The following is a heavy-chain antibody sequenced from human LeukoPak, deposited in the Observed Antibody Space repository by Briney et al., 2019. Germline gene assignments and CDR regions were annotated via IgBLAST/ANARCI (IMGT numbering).Heavy chain of an antibody. CDR3: ARDCSSTTCYTRSFDP. D-gene: IGHD2-2*02. J-gene: IGHJ5*02. V-gene: IGHV4-38-2*02. Sequence: SETLSLTCTVSGYSISSGYYWGWIRPPPGKGLEWIGSIYHSGGTYYNPSLKSRVTISGDTSKNQFSLNLSSVTATDTAVYYCARDCSSTTCYTRSFDPWGQGTLVTVSS. CDR1: GYSISSGYY. CDR2: IYHSGGT.